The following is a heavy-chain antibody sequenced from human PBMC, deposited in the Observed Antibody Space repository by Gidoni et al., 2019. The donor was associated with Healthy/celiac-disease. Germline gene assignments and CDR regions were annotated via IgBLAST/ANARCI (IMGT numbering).Heavy chain of an antibody. CDR1: GFTFSSYD. V-gene: IGHV3-13*04. J-gene: IGHJ4*02. Sequence: EVQLVESGGGLVQPGGSLRLSCAASGFTFSSYDMHWVRQATGKGLEWVSAIGTAGDTYYPGSVKGRFTISRENAKNSLYLQMNSLRAGDTAVYYCARGINYYGSDPHFDYWGQGTLVTVSS. CDR3: ARGINYYGSDPHFDY. D-gene: IGHD3-10*01. CDR2: IGTAGDT.